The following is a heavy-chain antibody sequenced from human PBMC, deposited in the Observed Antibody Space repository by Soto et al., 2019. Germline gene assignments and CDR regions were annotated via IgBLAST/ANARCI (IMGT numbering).Heavy chain of an antibody. CDR3: VRDRYSSSGWFDP. CDR1: GDSVSSYSAA. Sequence: SQTLSLTCAISGDSVSSYSAAWNWIRQSPSGGLEWLGRTYYRSRFFSDYAESVKSRIIINPDTSKNQFSLQLKSVTPEDTAVYYCVRDRYSSSGWFDPWGQGAPVTVSS. V-gene: IGHV6-1*01. CDR2: TYYRSRFFS. J-gene: IGHJ5*02. D-gene: IGHD3-10*01.